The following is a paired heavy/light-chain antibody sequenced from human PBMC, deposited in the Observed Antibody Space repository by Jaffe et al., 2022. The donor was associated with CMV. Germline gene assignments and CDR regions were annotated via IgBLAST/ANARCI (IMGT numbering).Light chain of an antibody. CDR3: QHYGSSPRGT. J-gene: IGKJ5*01. CDR1: QNLNKY. Sequence: VLTQSPGALSLSPGEKATLSCRASQNLNKYLAWYQHKPGQAPRLLIYGASNRATGIPDRFSGSGSGTDFTLTISRLDPADFAVYYCQHYGSSPRGTFGQGTRLEI. V-gene: IGKV3-20*01. CDR2: GAS.
Heavy chain of an antibody. CDR1: GFSFETYG. V-gene: IGHV3-33*08. CDR2: IWYDGSEN. CDR3: ARDVGSGWYGYFDY. J-gene: IGHJ4*02. D-gene: IGHD6-19*01. Sequence: QVHLEESGGGVVQPGGSLRLSCVGSGFSFETYGIHWVRQAPGKGLEWVALIWYDGSENHYAESVKGRFTISRDNSKNIVYLQMNSLRVEDTAIYHCARDVGSGWYGYFDYWGQGTLVTVSS.